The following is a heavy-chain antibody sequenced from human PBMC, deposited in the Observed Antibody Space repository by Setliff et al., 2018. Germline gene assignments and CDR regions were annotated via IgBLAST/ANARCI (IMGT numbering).Heavy chain of an antibody. V-gene: IGHV1-69*05. CDR2: TIPIFGST. D-gene: IGHD4-4*01. J-gene: IGHJ6*03. CDR3: ANEHGTTVTVENYHYYMDV. CDR1: GGPFSSYG. Sequence: SVKVSCKASGGPFSSYGISWVRQAPGQGLEWMGGTIPIFGSTNYAQKFQGRVTIITDESTSTAYMELSSLKSEDTAVYYCANEHGTTVTVENYHYYMDVWGKGTTVTVSS.